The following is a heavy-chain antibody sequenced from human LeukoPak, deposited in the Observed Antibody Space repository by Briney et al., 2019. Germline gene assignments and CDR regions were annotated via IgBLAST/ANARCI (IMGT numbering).Heavy chain of an antibody. J-gene: IGHJ4*02. CDR2: IYYSGST. CDR3: ARSPSCSGGSCYVFIDY. D-gene: IGHD2-15*01. V-gene: IGHV4-59*08. Sequence: SETLSLTCTVSGGSISSYYWSWVRQPPGKGLEWIGYIYYSGSTNYNPSLTSRVTISVDTSKNQFSLKLSSVTAADTAVYYCARSPSCSGGSCYVFIDYWGQGTLVTVSS. CDR1: GGSISSYY.